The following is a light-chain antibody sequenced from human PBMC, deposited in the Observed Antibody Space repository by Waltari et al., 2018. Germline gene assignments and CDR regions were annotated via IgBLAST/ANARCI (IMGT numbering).Light chain of an antibody. CDR1: QTISSY. CDR2: AAS. Sequence: DIPLTQSPSSLSASVGDSVTIPCRASQTISSYLNLYLHKPRKAPKLLIYAASSLQRGVPSRCSGSGYGKDFTITISSLQHEDVATYYCQQSHNSPLTFGGGTKVEVK. J-gene: IGKJ4*01. V-gene: IGKV1-39*01. CDR3: QQSHNSPLT.